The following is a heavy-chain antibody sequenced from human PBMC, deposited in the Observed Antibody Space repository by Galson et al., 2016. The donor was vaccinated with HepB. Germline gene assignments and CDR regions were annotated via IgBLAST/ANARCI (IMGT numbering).Heavy chain of an antibody. CDR3: AKRSLAGAADY. Sequence: SLRLSCAASGFTFSSYTMNWVRQAPGKGLEWVSSMSGPGDNTPYADSVKGRFTMSRDNSRNTLYLQMNSLTFEYTAVYYCAKRSLAGAADYWGQGTLVTVSS. J-gene: IGHJ4*02. D-gene: IGHD1-1*01. CDR1: GFTFSSYT. V-gene: IGHV3-23*01. CDR2: MSGPGDNT.